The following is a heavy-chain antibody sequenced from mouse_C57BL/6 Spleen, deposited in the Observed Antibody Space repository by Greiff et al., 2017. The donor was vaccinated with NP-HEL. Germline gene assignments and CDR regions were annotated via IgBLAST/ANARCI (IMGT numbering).Heavy chain of an antibody. CDR1: GYTFTSYW. V-gene: IGHV1-53*01. J-gene: IGHJ4*01. Sequence: QVQLQQPGTELVKPGASVKLSCKASGYTFTSYWMHWVKQRPGQGLEWIGNINPSNGGTNYNEKFKSKATLTVDKSSSTAYMQLSSLTSEDSAVYYCARSFYDGYYTYYAMDYWGQGTSVTVSS. D-gene: IGHD2-3*01. CDR2: INPSNGGT. CDR3: ARSFYDGYYTYYAMDY.